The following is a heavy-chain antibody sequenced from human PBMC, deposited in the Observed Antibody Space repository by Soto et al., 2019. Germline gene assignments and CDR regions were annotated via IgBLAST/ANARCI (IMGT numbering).Heavy chain of an antibody. D-gene: IGHD2-15*01. J-gene: IGHJ5*02. CDR3: AREFCSGGNCYTYYFDP. CDR2: INTNGSNT. V-gene: IGHV3-74*01. CDR1: GLTFNRYW. Sequence: GGSLRLSCAASGLTFNRYWMHWVRHAPGKGLVWVSHINTNGSNTNYADSVKGRFTISRDNAKSTLFLQMNSLRDEDTAVYYCAREFCSGGNCYTYYFDPWGQGIPVTVSS.